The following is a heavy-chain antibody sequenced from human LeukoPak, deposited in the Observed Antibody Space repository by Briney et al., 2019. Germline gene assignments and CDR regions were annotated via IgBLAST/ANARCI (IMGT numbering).Heavy chain of an antibody. D-gene: IGHD3-22*01. J-gene: IGHJ3*02. V-gene: IGHV4-39*07. CDR1: GGSISSSSYY. CDR2: IYYSGST. Sequence: PSETLSLTCTVSGGSISSSSYYWGWIRQPPGKGLEWIGSIYYSGSTYYNPSLKSRVTISVDTSKNQFSLKLSSVTAADTAVYYCARGISGYTGGAFDIWGQGTMVTVSS. CDR3: ARGISGYTGGAFDI.